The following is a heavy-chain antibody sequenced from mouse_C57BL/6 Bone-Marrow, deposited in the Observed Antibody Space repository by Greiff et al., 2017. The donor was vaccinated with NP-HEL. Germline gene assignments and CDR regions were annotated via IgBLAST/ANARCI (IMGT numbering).Heavy chain of an antibody. CDR3: ARSGGITTVIDY. D-gene: IGHD1-1*01. CDR1: GYSFTGYY. J-gene: IGHJ2*01. V-gene: IGHV1-42*01. CDR2: INPSTGGT. Sequence: VQLQQSGPELVKPGASVQISCKASGYSFTGYYMNWVKQSPEKSLEWIGEINPSTGGTTYNQKFKAKATLTVDKSSSTAYMQLKSLTSEDSAVYYCARSGGITTVIDYWGQGTTLTVSS.